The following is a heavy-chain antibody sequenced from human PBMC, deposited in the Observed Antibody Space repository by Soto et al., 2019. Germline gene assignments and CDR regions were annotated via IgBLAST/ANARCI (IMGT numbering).Heavy chain of an antibody. Sequence: QVQLQQWGAGLLKPSETLSPSCAVYGGYFNDNYYTWFRQPPGKGLEWIGEISRSGATKYIPSLKSRATISFYTSKNQVSLKVTSVTAADTAVYYCATSLWFGTQVELWGQGALVTVSS. J-gene: IGHJ5*02. D-gene: IGHD3-10*01. CDR2: ISRSGAT. CDR1: GGYFNDNY. V-gene: IGHV4-34*01. CDR3: ATSLWFGTQVEL.